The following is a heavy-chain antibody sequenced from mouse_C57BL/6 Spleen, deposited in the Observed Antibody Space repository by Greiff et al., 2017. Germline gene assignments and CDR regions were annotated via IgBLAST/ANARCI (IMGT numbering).Heavy chain of an antibody. V-gene: IGHV1-64*01. D-gene: IGHD2-4*01. CDR1: GYTFTSYW. CDR2: IHPNSGST. CDR3: ARNDLGPFDY. J-gene: IGHJ2*01. Sequence: QVQLQQPGAELVTPGASVKLSCKASGYTFTSYWMHWVKQRPGPGLEWIGMIHPNSGSTNYNEKFKSKATLTEAKSSRTAYMQLSSLTSEDSAVYYCARNDLGPFDYWGQGTTLTVSS.